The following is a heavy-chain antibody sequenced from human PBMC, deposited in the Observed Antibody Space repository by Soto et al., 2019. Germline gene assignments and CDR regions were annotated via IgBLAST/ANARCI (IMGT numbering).Heavy chain of an antibody. CDR1: GGTLSSYA. Sequence: ASVKVSCKASGGTLSSYAISWVRQAPGQGLEWMGGIIPIFGTANYAQKFQGRVTITADESTSTAYMELSSLRSEDTAVYYCARGGIQIFRAPGCFDPWGQGTLVSVSS. D-gene: IGHD3-9*01. J-gene: IGHJ5*02. V-gene: IGHV1-69*13. CDR2: IIPIFGTA. CDR3: ARGGIQIFRAPGCFDP.